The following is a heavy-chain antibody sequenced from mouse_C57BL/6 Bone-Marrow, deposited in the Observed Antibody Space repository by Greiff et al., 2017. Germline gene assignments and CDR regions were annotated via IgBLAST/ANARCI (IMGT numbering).Heavy chain of an antibody. CDR3: TTITTLVAHYAMDY. V-gene: IGHV14-4*01. CDR2: IDPENGDT. CDR1: GFNIKDDY. D-gene: IGHD1-1*01. J-gene: IGHJ4*01. Sequence: VQLQQSGAELVRPGASVKLSCTASGFNIKDDYMHWVKQRPEQGLEWIGWIDPENGDTEYASKFQGKATITADTSSNTAYLQLSSLTSEDTAVYYCTTITTLVAHYAMDYWGQGTSVTVSS.